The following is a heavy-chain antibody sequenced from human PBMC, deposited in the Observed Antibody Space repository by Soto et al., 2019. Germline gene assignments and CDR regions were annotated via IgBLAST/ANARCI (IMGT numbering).Heavy chain of an antibody. D-gene: IGHD2-8*01. V-gene: IGHV3-73*02. CDR3: TRRDGLDY. CDR2: IRSKANSYAT. CDR1: GFTFSGSA. Sequence: EVQLVESGGGLVQPGGSLKLSCAASGFTFSGSAMHWVRQASGKGLEWVGRIRSKANSYATTYAASVKGRFTISRDDSKNTAYLQMNSLKTEDTAVYYCTRRDGLDYWGKGTLVTVSS. J-gene: IGHJ4*02.